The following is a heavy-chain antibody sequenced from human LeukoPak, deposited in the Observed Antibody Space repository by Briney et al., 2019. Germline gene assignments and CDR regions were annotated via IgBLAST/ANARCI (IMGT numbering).Heavy chain of an antibody. D-gene: IGHD2-15*01. Sequence: PSETLSLTCTVSGGSISSYYWSWIRQPPGKGLEWIGYIYYSGSTNYNPSLKSRVTISVDTSKNQFSLKLSSVTAADTAVYYCARVKRYGLYNWFDPWGQGTLVTVSS. J-gene: IGHJ5*02. V-gene: IGHV4-59*01. CDR1: GGSISSYY. CDR3: ARVKRYGLYNWFDP. CDR2: IYYSGST.